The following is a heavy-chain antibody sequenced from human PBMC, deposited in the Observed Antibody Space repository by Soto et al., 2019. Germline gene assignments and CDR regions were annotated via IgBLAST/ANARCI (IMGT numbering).Heavy chain of an antibody. Sequence: SETLSRTGSVSGASISNFAYYWGWIRQPPWKGLEWIVTVYYNENTYYNPSLRSRVAISVDTAKNQFSLNLRSVTAADTAVYFCARRERYYGSPGWFDPWGQGTLVTVSS. V-gene: IGHV4-39*01. CDR3: ARRERYYGSPGWFDP. D-gene: IGHD3-10*01. CDR1: GASISNFAYY. J-gene: IGHJ5*01. CDR2: VYYNENT.